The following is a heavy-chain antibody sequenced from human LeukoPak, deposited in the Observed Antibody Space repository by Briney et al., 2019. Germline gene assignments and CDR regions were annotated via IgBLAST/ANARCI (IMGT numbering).Heavy chain of an antibody. CDR3: ARVGENYYYGMDV. D-gene: IGHD3-10*01. Sequence: SETLSLTCTVSGGSISSGGYYWSWIRQHPGKGLEWIGYIYYSGSTYYNPSLKNRVTISVDTSKNQFSLKLSSVTAADTAVYYCARVGENYYYGMDVWGQGTTVTVSS. CDR1: GGSISSGGYY. J-gene: IGHJ6*02. V-gene: IGHV4-31*03. CDR2: IYYSGST.